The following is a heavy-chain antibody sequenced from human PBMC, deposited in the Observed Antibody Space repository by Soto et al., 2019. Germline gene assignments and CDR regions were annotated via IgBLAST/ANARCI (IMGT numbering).Heavy chain of an antibody. J-gene: IGHJ5*02. CDR2: ISAYNGNT. D-gene: IGHD6-13*01. Sequence: ASVKVSCKASGYTFTSYGISWVRQAPGQGLEWMGWISAYNGNTNYAQKLQGRVTMTTDTSTSTAYMELRSLRSDDTAVYYCGRVIAAAGTSWFDPWGQGTLVTVSS. CDR3: GRVIAAAGTSWFDP. V-gene: IGHV1-18*01. CDR1: GYTFTSYG.